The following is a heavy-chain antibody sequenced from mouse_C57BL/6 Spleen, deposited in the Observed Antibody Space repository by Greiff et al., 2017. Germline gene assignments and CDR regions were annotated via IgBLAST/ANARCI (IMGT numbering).Heavy chain of an antibody. Sequence: QVQLQQPGAELVKPGASVKLSCKASGYTFTSYWMHWVKQRPGQGLEWIGMIHPNSGSTNYNEKFKSKATLTVDKSSSTAYMQLSSLTSEDSAVYYCARRGMINYYAMDYWGQGTSVTVSS. D-gene: IGHD2-4*01. CDR1: GYTFTSYW. CDR3: ARRGMINYYAMDY. J-gene: IGHJ4*01. V-gene: IGHV1-64*01. CDR2: IHPNSGST.